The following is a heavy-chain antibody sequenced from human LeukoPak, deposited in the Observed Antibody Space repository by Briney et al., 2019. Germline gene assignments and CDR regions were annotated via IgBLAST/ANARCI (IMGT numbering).Heavy chain of an antibody. D-gene: IGHD4-17*01. V-gene: IGHV1-18*01. Sequence: ASVKVSCKASGYTFTSYGISWVRQAPGQGLEWMGWISAYNGNTNYAQKLQGRVTMTTDTSTSTAYMELRSLRSDDTAVYYCARDWGDYCLTGPCGMDVWGQGTTVTVSS. CDR1: GYTFTSYG. CDR3: ARDWGDYCLTGPCGMDV. J-gene: IGHJ6*02. CDR2: ISAYNGNT.